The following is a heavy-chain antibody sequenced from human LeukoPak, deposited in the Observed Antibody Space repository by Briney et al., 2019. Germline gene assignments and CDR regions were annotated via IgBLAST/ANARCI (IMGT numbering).Heavy chain of an antibody. J-gene: IGHJ4*02. CDR2: IYHSGST. Sequence: SETLSLTCTVSGGSISSYYWGWIRQPPGKGLEWIGSIYHSGSTYYNPSLKSRVTISVDRSKNQFSLKLSSVTAADTAVYYCARDRYSGSPRWGQGTLVTVSS. V-gene: IGHV4-39*07. CDR3: ARDRYSGSPR. D-gene: IGHD1-26*01. CDR1: GGSISSYY.